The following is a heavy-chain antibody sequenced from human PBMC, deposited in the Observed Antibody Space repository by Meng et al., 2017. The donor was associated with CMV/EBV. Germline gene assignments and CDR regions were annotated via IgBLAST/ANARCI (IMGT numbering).Heavy chain of an antibody. CDR2: IIPIFGTA. CDR1: GGTFSSYA. V-gene: IGHV1-69*05. J-gene: IGHJ6*02. Sequence: SVKVSCKASGGTFSSYAISWVRQAPGQGLEWMGGIIPIFGTANYAQKFQGRVTITTDESTSTAYMELSSLRSEDTAVYYCARGSGYSYGYYYYYYGMDVWGQGTTVTVSS. CDR3: ARGSGYSYGYYYYYYGMDV. D-gene: IGHD5-18*01.